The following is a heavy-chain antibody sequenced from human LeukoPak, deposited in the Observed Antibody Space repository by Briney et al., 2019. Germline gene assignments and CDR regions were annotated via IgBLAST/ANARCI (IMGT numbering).Heavy chain of an antibody. Sequence: SCKASGGTFSSYAMSWVRQAPGKGLEWVSAISGSGGSTYYADSVKGRFTISRDNSKNTLYLQMNSLRAEDTAVYYCAKDRGYYDSSGYYYWGQGTLVTVSS. CDR1: GGTFSSYA. V-gene: IGHV3-23*01. J-gene: IGHJ4*02. CDR2: ISGSGGST. D-gene: IGHD3-22*01. CDR3: AKDRGYYDSSGYYY.